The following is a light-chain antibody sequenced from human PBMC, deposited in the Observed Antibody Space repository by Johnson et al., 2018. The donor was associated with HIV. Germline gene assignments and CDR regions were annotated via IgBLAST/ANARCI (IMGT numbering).Light chain of an antibody. V-gene: IGLV1-44*01. CDR3: AAWDDSLNGFYV. CDR1: SSNIGRNT. Sequence: QSVLTQSPSASGPPGQRVTISCSGSSSNIGRNTVNWFQQLPGTAPKLLIYTNNQRPSGVPDRISGSQSGTSASLAISGLQSEDEADYYCAAWDDSLNGFYVFGTETKVTVL. J-gene: IGLJ1*01. CDR2: TNN.